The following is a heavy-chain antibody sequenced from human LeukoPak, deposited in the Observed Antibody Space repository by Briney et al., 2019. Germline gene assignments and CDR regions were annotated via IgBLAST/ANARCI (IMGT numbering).Heavy chain of an antibody. Sequence: ASETLSLTCTVSGGSISSGGYYWSWIRQHPGKGRVWIGYIYYSGSTYYNPSLKSRVTISVDTSKDQFSLKLSSVTAADTAVYYCARAAYCSSTSCYTPWYYYYYMDVWGKGTTVTVSS. CDR1: GGSISSGGYY. CDR3: ARAAYCSSTSCYTPWYYYYYMDV. J-gene: IGHJ6*03. V-gene: IGHV4-31*03. CDR2: IYYSGST. D-gene: IGHD2-2*02.